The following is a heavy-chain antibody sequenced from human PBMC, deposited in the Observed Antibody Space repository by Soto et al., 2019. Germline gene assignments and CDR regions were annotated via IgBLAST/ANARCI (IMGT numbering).Heavy chain of an antibody. V-gene: IGHV1-3*01. Sequence: GASVKVSCKASGYTFTSYAMHWVRQAPGQRLEWMGWINAGNGNTKYSQKFQGRVTITRDTSASTAYMELSSLRSEDTAVYYCAIETGASTVSHAFDIWGQGTMVTVS. J-gene: IGHJ3*02. CDR1: GYTFTSYA. CDR2: INAGNGNT. CDR3: AIETGASTVSHAFDI. D-gene: IGHD4-17*01.